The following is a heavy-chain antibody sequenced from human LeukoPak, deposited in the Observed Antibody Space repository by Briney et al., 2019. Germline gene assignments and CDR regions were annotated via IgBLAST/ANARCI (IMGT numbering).Heavy chain of an antibody. CDR1: AFTFSSYW. CDR3: ARQRGYCSSGVCRGWFDP. D-gene: IGHD2-8*01. Sequence: GGSLRLSCAASAFTFSSYWMSWVRQAPGKGLEWVANIKQDGSEKYYVDSVKGRFTISRDNAKNSLYLQMNSLRAEDTAVYYCARQRGYCSSGVCRGWFDPWGQGTLVTVSS. J-gene: IGHJ5*02. CDR2: IKQDGSEK. V-gene: IGHV3-7*01.